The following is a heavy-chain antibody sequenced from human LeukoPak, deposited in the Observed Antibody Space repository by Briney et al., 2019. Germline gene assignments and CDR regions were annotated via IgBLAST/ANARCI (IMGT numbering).Heavy chain of an antibody. V-gene: IGHV1-69*05. Sequence: SVKVSCKASGGTFSSYAISWVRQAPGQGLEWMGRIIPIFGTANYAQKFQGRVTITTDKSTSTAYMELSSLRSEDTAVYYCARGEFIAVAGTASFDYWGQGTLVTVSS. J-gene: IGHJ4*02. CDR2: IIPIFGTA. CDR3: ARGEFIAVAGTASFDY. D-gene: IGHD6-19*01. CDR1: GGTFSSYA.